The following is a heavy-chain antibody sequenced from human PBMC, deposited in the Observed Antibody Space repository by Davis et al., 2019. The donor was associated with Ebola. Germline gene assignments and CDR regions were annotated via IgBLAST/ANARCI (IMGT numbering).Heavy chain of an antibody. V-gene: IGHV4-59*11. CDR2: IYYSGRT. D-gene: IGHD6-6*01. CDR1: GGSISSHY. CDR3: ARLSGLFSSSSGALYFDL. Sequence: GSLRLSCTVSGGSISSHYWSWIRQPPGKGLEWIAYIYYSGRTYYNPSLESQVTISLDTSRNQFSLKLRSVTAADTAVYFCARLSGLFSSSSGALYFDLWGRGTLVSVSS. J-gene: IGHJ2*01.